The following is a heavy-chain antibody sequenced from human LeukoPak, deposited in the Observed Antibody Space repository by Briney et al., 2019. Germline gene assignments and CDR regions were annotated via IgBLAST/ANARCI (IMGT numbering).Heavy chain of an antibody. Sequence: ASVKVSCKASGYTFTGYYMHWVRQAPGQGLEWMGWINPNSGGTNYAQKFQGRVTMTRDTSISTAYVELSRLRSDDTAVYYCARDRGYCSSTSCSAVLFDYWGQGTLVTVSS. CDR2: INPNSGGT. CDR1: GYTFTGYY. J-gene: IGHJ4*02. D-gene: IGHD2-2*01. V-gene: IGHV1-2*02. CDR3: ARDRGYCSSTSCSAVLFDY.